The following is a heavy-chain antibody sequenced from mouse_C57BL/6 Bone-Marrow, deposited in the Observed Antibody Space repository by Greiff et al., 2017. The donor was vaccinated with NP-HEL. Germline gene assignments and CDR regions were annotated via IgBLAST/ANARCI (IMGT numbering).Heavy chain of an antibody. J-gene: IGHJ4*01. Sequence: VQLQQSGPVLVKPGGSVKMSCKASGYTFTDYYMNWVKQSHGKSLEWIGVINPYNGGTSYNQKFKGKATLTVDKSSSTAYMELNSLTSEDSAVYYCAKRGLPYAMDYWGQGTSVTVSS. CDR2: INPYNGGT. CDR1: GYTFTDYY. D-gene: IGHD3-1*01. CDR3: AKRGLPYAMDY. V-gene: IGHV1-19*01.